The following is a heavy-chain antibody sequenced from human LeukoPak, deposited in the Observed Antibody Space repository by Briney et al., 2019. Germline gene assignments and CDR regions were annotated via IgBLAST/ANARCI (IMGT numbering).Heavy chain of an antibody. CDR1: GFTFISYW. V-gene: IGHV3-7*01. CDR2: IKQDGSEK. D-gene: IGHD6-19*01. CDR3: ARDKQHEALAVAPYAAFDI. Sequence: GGSLRLSCAASGFTFISYWMSWGRQAPGKGLEWVANIKQDGSEKYYVDSVKGRFTISRDNAKNSLYLQMNSLSAEDTAVYYCARDKQHEALAVAPYAAFDIWGQGAMVTVSS. J-gene: IGHJ3*02.